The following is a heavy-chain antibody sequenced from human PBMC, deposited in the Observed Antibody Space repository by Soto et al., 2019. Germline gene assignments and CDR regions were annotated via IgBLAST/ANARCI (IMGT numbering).Heavy chain of an antibody. CDR3: ARGGGLITVTELDY. V-gene: IGHV3-13*01. D-gene: IGHD4-4*01. Sequence: EVQLVESGGGLVQPGGSLRLSCAASGFTFSSYDMHWVRQATGKGLEWVSAIGTAGDTYYPGSVKGRFTISRENAKNSLYLQMNSLRAGDTAVYYCARGGGLITVTELDYWGQGTLVTVSS. CDR1: GFTFSSYD. J-gene: IGHJ4*02. CDR2: IGTAGDT.